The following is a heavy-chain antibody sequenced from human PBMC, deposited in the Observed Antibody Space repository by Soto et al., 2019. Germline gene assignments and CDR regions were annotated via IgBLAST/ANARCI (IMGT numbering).Heavy chain of an antibody. CDR2: VHNSGTT. J-gene: IGHJ6*03. V-gene: IGHV4-39*07. Sequence: SETLSLTCAVSGGSVSSGTYRWGWIRQPPGRGLEWLGRVHNSGTTYYNPSLKSRVTISIDTSKNQFSLKLSSVTAADTAVYYCAVSGYCSSTSCYDYYYYYMDVWGKGTTVTVSS. CDR1: GGSVSSGTYR. CDR3: AVSGYCSSTSCYDYYYYYMDV. D-gene: IGHD2-2*01.